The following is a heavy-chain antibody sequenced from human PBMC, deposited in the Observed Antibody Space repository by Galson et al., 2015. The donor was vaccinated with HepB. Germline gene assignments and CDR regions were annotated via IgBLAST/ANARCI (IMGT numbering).Heavy chain of an antibody. J-gene: IGHJ4*02. CDR2: ITSSGGKT. D-gene: IGHD2-15*01. V-gene: IGHV3-23*01. CDR1: GFTFNRYA. CDR3: AKDGIMVANNPYHFHY. Sequence: SLRLSCAASGFTFNRYAMTWVRQAPGKGLEWVASITSSGGKTYYTDSVQGCFTISRDNSKNTLFLHLNSLRAEDTAVYYCAKDGIMVANNPYHFHYWGQGTLVTVSS.